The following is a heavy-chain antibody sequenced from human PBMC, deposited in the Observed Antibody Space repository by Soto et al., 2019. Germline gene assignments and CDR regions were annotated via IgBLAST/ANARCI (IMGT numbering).Heavy chain of an antibody. J-gene: IGHJ6*02. CDR2: IYSGGST. D-gene: IGHD3-3*01. V-gene: IGHV3-53*01. CDR3: ARGKTYYDFWSGYYTDYYYGMDV. Sequence: GGSLRLSCAASGFTVSSNYMSWVRQAPGKGLEWVSVIYSGGSTYYADSVKGRFTISRDNSKNTLYLQMNSLRAEDTAVYYCARGKTYYDFWSGYYTDYYYGMDVWGQGTTVTVSS. CDR1: GFTVSSNY.